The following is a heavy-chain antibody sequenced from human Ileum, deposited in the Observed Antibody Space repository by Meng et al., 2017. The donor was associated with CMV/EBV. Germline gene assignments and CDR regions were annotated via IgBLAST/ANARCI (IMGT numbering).Heavy chain of an antibody. CDR2: IRFDGGDA. J-gene: IGHJ4*02. Sequence: GESLKISCAASEFTFSSYGMHWVRQAPGKGLEWVAFIRFDGGDAYYVDFVKGRFTISRDNSRHTLFLQMNSLRPEDTALYYCAKGLPYFYDTTGQYYFDYWGQGTLVTVSS. CDR3: AKGLPYFYDTTGQYYFDY. V-gene: IGHV3-30*02. CDR1: EFTFSSYG. D-gene: IGHD3-22*01.